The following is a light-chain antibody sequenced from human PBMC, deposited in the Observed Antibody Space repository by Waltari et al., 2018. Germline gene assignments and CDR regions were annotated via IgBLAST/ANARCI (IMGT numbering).Light chain of an antibody. CDR3: QQYDTMPHT. CDR2: GAS. J-gene: IGKJ2*01. V-gene: IGKV3-20*01. CDR1: QSLTPTS. Sequence: ENVLPQSPGTVSLSPGEGATLSCSASQSLTPTSFAGSQAKPGQAPRLLIHGASSRAAGVPKRFSGSGSGTEFTLIISSVAPEDFAVFYCQQYDTMPHTFGQGTKLEIK.